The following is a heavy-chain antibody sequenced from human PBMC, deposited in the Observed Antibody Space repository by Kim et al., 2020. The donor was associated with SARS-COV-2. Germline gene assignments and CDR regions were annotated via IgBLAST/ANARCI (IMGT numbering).Heavy chain of an antibody. D-gene: IGHD6-19*01. CDR2: NT. Sequence: NTKYSHRFQARVSITRDTSETTAYLELSGLRSEDTAVYYCARGAVAGSFDHWGQGTLVTVSS. J-gene: IGHJ4*02. V-gene: IGHV1-3*01. CDR3: ARGAVAGSFDH.